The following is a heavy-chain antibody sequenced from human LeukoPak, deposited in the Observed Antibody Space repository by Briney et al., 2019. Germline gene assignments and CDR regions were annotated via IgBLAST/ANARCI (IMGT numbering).Heavy chain of an antibody. Sequence: GGSLRLSCAASGFTFSSYAMSWVRQAPGKRLEWVSGISGSGGSTYYADSVKGRFTISRDNSKNTLYLQMNSLRAEDTAVYYCAKFTGIAAARSGFDYWGQGTLVSVSS. V-gene: IGHV3-23*01. CDR1: GFTFSSYA. CDR2: ISGSGGST. J-gene: IGHJ4*02. CDR3: AKFTGIAAARSGFDY. D-gene: IGHD6-13*01.